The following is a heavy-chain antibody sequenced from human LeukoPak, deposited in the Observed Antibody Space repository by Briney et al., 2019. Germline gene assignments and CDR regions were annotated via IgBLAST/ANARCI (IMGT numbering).Heavy chain of an antibody. D-gene: IGHD3-3*01. J-gene: IGHJ6*03. CDR2: IWYDGSNK. CDR1: GFTFSSYG. CDR3: AKDGTIFGVYYMDV. Sequence: GGSLRLSCAASGFTFSSYGMHWVRQAPGKGLEEVAVIWYDGSNKYYADSVKGRFTISRDNSKNTLYLKMNSLRAEDTAVYYCAKDGTIFGVYYMDVWGKGTTVTVSS. V-gene: IGHV3-33*06.